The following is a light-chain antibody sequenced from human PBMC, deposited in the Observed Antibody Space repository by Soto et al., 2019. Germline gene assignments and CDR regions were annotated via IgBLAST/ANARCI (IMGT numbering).Light chain of an antibody. Sequence: QSVLTQPASVSGSPGQSITISCTGTSSDVGGYNYVSWYQQHPGKAPKLMIYEVSNRPSGVSNRFSGSKSGNTASLTISGHQAEDEAEYYCSSFTISNTLVFGGGTKLTVL. CDR2: EVS. CDR1: SSDVGGYNY. CDR3: SSFTISNTLV. J-gene: IGLJ3*02. V-gene: IGLV2-14*01.